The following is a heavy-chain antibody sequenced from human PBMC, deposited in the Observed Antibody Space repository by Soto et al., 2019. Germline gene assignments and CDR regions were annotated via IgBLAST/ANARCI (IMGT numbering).Heavy chain of an antibody. J-gene: IGHJ1*01. CDR1: GFTFSDHY. D-gene: IGHD3-22*01. CDR3: ARRSDYYDSSGYYYEYFQH. Sequence: GGSLRLSCAASGFTFSDHYMDWVRQAPGKGLEWVGRTRNKANSYTTEYAASVKGRFTSSRDDSKNSLNLQMNSLKTEDTAVYYCARRSDYYDSSGYYYEYFQHWGQGTLVTVSS. V-gene: IGHV3-72*01. CDR2: TRNKANSYTT.